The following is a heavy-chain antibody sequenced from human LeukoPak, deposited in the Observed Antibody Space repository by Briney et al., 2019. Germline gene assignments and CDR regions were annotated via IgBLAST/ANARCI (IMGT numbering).Heavy chain of an antibody. J-gene: IGHJ5*02. CDR2: IYYSGST. D-gene: IGHD6-13*01. V-gene: IGHV4-59*01. CDR1: GGSISSYY. Sequence: SETLSLTCTVSGGSISSYYWSWIRQPPGKGLEWIGYIYYSGSTNYNPSLKSRVTISVDTSKNQFSLKLSSVTAADTAVYYCARIAAAAKSRRAFDPWGLGTLVTVSS. CDR3: ARIAAAAKSRRAFDP.